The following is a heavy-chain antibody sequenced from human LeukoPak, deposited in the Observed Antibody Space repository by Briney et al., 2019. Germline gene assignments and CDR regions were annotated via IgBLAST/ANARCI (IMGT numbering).Heavy chain of an antibody. J-gene: IGHJ5*02. CDR2: INAGNGNT. V-gene: IGHV1-3*01. CDR3: ARSQNYNGSGARFDP. Sequence: ASVKVSCKASGYTFTSYAMHWVRQAPGQRLEWMGWINAGNGNTKYSQKFQGRVTITRDTSASTAYMELSSLRSEDTAVYYCARSQNYNGSGARFDPWGQGTLVTVSS. D-gene: IGHD3-10*01. CDR1: GYTFTSYA.